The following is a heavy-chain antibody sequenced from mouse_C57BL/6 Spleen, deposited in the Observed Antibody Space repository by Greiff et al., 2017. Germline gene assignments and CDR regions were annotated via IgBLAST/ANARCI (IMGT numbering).Heavy chain of an antibody. J-gene: IGHJ3*01. CDR1: GYTFTTYP. CDR2: FHPNNGDT. V-gene: IGHV1-47*01. Sequence: QVQLKQSGAELVKPGASVKMSCKASGYTFTTYPIEWMKQNHGKSLEWIGNFHPNNGDTKYNEKFKGKATLTVEKSSSTVYLELSRLTSDDAAVYYCARPDYDYDGGFAYWGQGTLVTVSA. D-gene: IGHD2-4*01. CDR3: ARPDYDYDGGFAY.